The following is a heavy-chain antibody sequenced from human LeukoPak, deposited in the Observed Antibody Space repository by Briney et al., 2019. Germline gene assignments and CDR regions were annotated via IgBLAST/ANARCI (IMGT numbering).Heavy chain of an antibody. D-gene: IGHD2-2*01. CDR2: INHSGST. J-gene: IGHJ4*02. CDR3: ARLVPAAPHFDY. Sequence: SETLSLTCAVYGGSFSGYYWSWIRQPPGKGLEWIGEINHSGSTNYNPSLKSRVTISVDTSKNQFSLKLSSVTAADTAVYYCARLVPAAPHFDYWGQGTLVTVSS. V-gene: IGHV4-34*01. CDR1: GGSFSGYY.